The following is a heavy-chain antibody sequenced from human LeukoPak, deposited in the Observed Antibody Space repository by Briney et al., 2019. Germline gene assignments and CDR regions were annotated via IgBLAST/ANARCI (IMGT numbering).Heavy chain of an antibody. V-gene: IGHV3-48*01. CDR2: ISSSSSTI. CDR1: GFTFSSYS. CDR3: AKEGDSSGYYLNYYYYYMDV. J-gene: IGHJ6*03. Sequence: GGSLRLSCAASGFTFSSYSMKWVRQAPGKGLEWLSHISSSSSTIYYADSVKGRFTISRDNAKNSLYLQMNSLRAEDTAVYYCAKEGDSSGYYLNYYYYYMDVWGKGTTVTVSS. D-gene: IGHD3-22*01.